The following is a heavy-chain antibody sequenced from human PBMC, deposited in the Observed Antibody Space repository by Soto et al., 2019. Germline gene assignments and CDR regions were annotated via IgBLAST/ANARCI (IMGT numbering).Heavy chain of an antibody. D-gene: IGHD3-22*01. CDR2: ISYDGSNK. J-gene: IGHJ4*02. V-gene: IGHV3-30-3*01. CDR1: GFTFSSYA. CDR3: AKDHIEGYDSSGSPADY. Sequence: PGGSLRLSCAASGFTFSSYAMHWVRQAPGKGLEWVAVISYDGSNKYYADSVKGRFTISRDNSKNTLYLQMNSLRAEDTAVYYCAKDHIEGYDSSGSPADYWGQGTLVTVSS.